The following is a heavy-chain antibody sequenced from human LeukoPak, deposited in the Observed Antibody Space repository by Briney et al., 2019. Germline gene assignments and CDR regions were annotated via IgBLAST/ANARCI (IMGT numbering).Heavy chain of an antibody. CDR2: IYSGGST. D-gene: IGHD3-22*01. V-gene: IGHV3-53*01. CDR1: GFTVSSNY. Sequence: PGGSLRLSCAASGFTVSSNYMSWGRQAPGKGLEWVSVIYSGGSTDYADSVKGRFTISRDNSKKTLYLPMTRMRHEDTAVYYCAKDLSTYPNHYYDSSGGFDYWGQGNLVTVSS. CDR3: AKDLSTYPNHYYDSSGGFDY. J-gene: IGHJ4*02.